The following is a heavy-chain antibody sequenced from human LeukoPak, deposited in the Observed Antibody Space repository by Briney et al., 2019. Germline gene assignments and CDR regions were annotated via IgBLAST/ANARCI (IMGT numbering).Heavy chain of an antibody. CDR2: IHSSGST. CDR3: ARRKRGSGGPFDY. J-gene: IGHJ4*02. CDR1: GGSISGDY. V-gene: IGHV4-59*08. D-gene: IGHD6-19*01. Sequence: PSETLSLTCTVSGGSISGDYWSWIRQSPGKGLEWIAYIHSSGSTSYNPSLKSRVTISIDTSKKQFSLELSSVTAADTAIYFCARRKRGSGGPFDYWGQGTLVTVSS.